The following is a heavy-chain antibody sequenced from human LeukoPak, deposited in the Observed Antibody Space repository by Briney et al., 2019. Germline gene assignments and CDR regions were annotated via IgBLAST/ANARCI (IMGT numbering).Heavy chain of an antibody. CDR2: INPSGGST. J-gene: IGHJ5*02. CDR3: ARASSSWYPPVNWFDP. D-gene: IGHD6-13*01. V-gene: IGHV1-46*01. CDR1: GYTFTSYY. Sequence: GASVKVSYKASGYTFTSYYMHWVRQAPGQGREWMGIINPSGGSTSYAQKFQGRVTMTRDMSTSTIYMELSSLRSEDTAVYYCARASSSWYPPVNWFDPWGQGTLVTVSS.